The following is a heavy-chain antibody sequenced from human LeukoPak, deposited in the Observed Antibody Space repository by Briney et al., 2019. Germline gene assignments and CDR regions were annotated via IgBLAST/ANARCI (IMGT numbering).Heavy chain of an antibody. CDR1: GASVTDYY. V-gene: IGHV4-59*02. CDR3: TRGHWGLQS. J-gene: IGHJ5*02. CDR2: IHHSGNS. Sequence: SETLSLTCTVSGASVTDYYWSWIRQSPGKGLEWISYIHHSGNSDYNPSLRSRVTTSLGTSKNQFSLNLISVTAADTAVYYCTRGHWGLQSWSQGTLVTVSS. D-gene: IGHD7-27*01.